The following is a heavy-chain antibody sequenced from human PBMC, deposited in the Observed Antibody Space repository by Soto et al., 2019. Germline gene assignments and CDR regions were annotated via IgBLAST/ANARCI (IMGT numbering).Heavy chain of an antibody. V-gene: IGHV4-59*01. D-gene: IGHD1-26*01. Sequence: QVHLQESGPGLVKPSETLSLTCTVSGASIRSYYWSWIRQPPGKGLEWICFSYYSGSTNYNPSLTSRVTISVDTSKNQFSLKLTSVTAADTAVYYCARDQNGSPPFDYWGQGILVTVSS. J-gene: IGHJ4*02. CDR2: SYYSGST. CDR3: ARDQNGSPPFDY. CDR1: GASIRSYY.